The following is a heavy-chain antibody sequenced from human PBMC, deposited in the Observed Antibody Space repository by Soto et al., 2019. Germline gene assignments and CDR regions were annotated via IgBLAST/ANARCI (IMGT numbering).Heavy chain of an antibody. V-gene: IGHV4-39*01. CDR1: GGSISSSSYY. Sequence: QLQLQESGPGLVKPSETLSLTCTVSGGSISSSSYYWGWIRQPPGKGLEWIGSIYYSGSTYYNPSLKRRVTMAVDTSKNQFSLKLSSVTAADTAVYYCARYYDSSGYYYFQTDYYFDYWGQGTLVTVSS. CDR2: IYYSGST. D-gene: IGHD3-22*01. CDR3: ARYYDSSGYYYFQTDYYFDY. J-gene: IGHJ4*02.